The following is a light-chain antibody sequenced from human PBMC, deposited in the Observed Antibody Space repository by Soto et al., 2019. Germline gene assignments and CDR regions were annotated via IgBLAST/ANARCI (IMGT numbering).Light chain of an antibody. J-gene: IGKJ2*01. CDR1: QTVSSSH. CDR3: QQYGTSPPKYT. CDR2: GAS. Sequence: EVVLTQSPGTLSLSPGERATLSCRASQTVSSSHLAWYQQKPGQAPRLVLYGASDRATDIPDRFSGSGSGTDFTLTLSRLEPEDFAVYYCQQYGTSPPKYTFGQGTKLEIK. V-gene: IGKV3-20*01.